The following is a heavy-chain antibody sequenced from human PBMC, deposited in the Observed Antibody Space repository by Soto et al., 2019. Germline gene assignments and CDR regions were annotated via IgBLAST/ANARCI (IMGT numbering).Heavy chain of an antibody. CDR2: MNPNSGNT. CDR1: GYTFTSYD. CDR3: ARGSGYYYDSSGYYYDNWFDP. Sequence: QVQLVQSGAEVKKPGASVKVSCKASGYTFTSYDINWVRQATGQGLEWMGWMNPNSGNTGYAQKFQGGVTMTRNTSISTAYMELSSLRSEDTAVYYCARGSGYYYDSSGYYYDNWFDPWGQGTLVTVSS. D-gene: IGHD3-22*01. V-gene: IGHV1-8*01. J-gene: IGHJ5*02.